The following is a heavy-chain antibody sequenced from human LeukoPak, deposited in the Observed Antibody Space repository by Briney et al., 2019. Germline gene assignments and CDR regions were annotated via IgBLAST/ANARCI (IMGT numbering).Heavy chain of an antibody. CDR3: ARWAATGTGLDY. CDR1: AYRFTNYW. D-gene: IGHD6-13*01. CDR2: IYPGDSDT. J-gene: IGHJ4*02. Sequence: GESLQISSKGSAYRFTNYWIGWVRQMPGKGLEWMGIIYPGDSDTRYSPSFQGQVTISADKSISTAYLQWSSLKASDTAMYYCARWAATGTGLDYWGQGTLVTVSS. V-gene: IGHV5-51*01.